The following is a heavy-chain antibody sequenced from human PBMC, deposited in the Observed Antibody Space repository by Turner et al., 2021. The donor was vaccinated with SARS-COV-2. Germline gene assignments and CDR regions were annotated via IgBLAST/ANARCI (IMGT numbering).Heavy chain of an antibody. CDR2: IDHSGSN. CDR3: ARGGDDYIWGSPTLTYYFDY. D-gene: IGHD3-16*01. V-gene: IGHV4-34*01. Sequence: QVQLQQWGAGLLKPAETLALTCALYGGSFTAYYWSFIPLPPGKGLGWMGEIDHSGSNNSNRSRKSRVITAVDTSTIHFSLNLTSVTVADTAVYYCARGGDDYIWGSPTLTYYFDYWGQGTLVTVSS. J-gene: IGHJ4*02. CDR1: GGSFTAYY.